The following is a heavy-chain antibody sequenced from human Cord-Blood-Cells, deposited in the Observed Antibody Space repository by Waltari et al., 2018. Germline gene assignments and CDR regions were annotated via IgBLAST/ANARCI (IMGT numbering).Heavy chain of an antibody. V-gene: IGHV4-59*01. Sequence: QVQLQESGPGLVKPSETLSLTCTVAGASISSYYWSWTRQPPGKGLEWIGYIYYSGSTNYNPSLKSRVTISVDTSKNQFSLKLSSVTAADTAVYYCARNSNYYGSGSYYWYFDLWGRGTLVTVSS. CDR1: GASISSYY. CDR2: IYYSGST. CDR3: ARNSNYYGSGSYYWYFDL. J-gene: IGHJ2*01. D-gene: IGHD3-10*01.